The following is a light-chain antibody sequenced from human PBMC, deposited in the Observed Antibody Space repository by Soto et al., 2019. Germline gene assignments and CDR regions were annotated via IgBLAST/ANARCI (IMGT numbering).Light chain of an antibody. CDR2: VVS. J-gene: IGKJ1*01. CDR1: QSISDY. Sequence: DIQMTQSPSSLSASVGDRVTITCRASQSISDYLSWYQQQPGKAPKLLIYVVSSLQSGVPSRFSGSTSGTDFTLTINILQPEDCATYYCQQSYSIPWTFGQGTKVEIK. CDR3: QQSYSIPWT. V-gene: IGKV1-39*01.